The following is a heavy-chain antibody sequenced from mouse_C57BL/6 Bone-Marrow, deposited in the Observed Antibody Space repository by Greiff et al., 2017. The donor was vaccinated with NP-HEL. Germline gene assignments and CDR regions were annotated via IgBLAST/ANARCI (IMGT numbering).Heavy chain of an antibody. CDR3: ATRQLRPVDY. CDR2: INPSTGGT. D-gene: IGHD3-2*02. Sequence: EVQLQQSGPELVKPGASVKISCKASGYSFTGYYMNWVKQSPEKSLEWIGEINPSTGGTTYNQKFKAKATLTVDKSSSTAYMQLKSLPSEDSAVDYCATRQLRPVDYWGQGTTLTVSS. V-gene: IGHV1-42*01. J-gene: IGHJ2*01. CDR1: GYSFTGYY.